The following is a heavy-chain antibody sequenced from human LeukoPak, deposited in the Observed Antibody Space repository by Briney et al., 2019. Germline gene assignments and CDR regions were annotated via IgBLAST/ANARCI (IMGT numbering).Heavy chain of an antibody. CDR2: ISSSSSYI. CDR3: ARAVLSDDYYYMDV. J-gene: IGHJ6*03. D-gene: IGHD1-26*01. Sequence: PGGSLRLSCAASGFTFSSYEMNWVRQAPGKGLEWVSSISSSSSYIYYADSVKGRFTISRDNAKNSLYLQMNSLRAEDTAVYYCARAVLSDDYYYMDVWGKGTTVTVSS. V-gene: IGHV3-21*01. CDR1: GFTFSSYE.